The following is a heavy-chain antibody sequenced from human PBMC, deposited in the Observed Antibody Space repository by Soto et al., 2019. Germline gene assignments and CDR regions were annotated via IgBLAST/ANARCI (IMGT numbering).Heavy chain of an antibody. CDR1: GFTFSSYD. Sequence: PGGSLRLSCAASGFTFSSYDMHWVRQATGKGLEWVSAIGTAGDTYYPGSVKGRFTISRENAKNSLYLQMNSLRAEGTAVYYCAKDFSPMLHDAFDIWGQGTMVTVSS. CDR2: IGTAGDT. J-gene: IGHJ3*02. V-gene: IGHV3-13*01. CDR3: AKDFSPMLHDAFDI. D-gene: IGHD3-16*01.